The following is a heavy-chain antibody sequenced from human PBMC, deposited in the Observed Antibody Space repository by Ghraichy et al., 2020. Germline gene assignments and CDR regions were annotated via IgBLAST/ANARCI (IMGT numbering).Heavy chain of an antibody. Sequence: SETLSLTCTVSGGSISSYYRSWIRQPPGKGLEWIGYIYYSGSTNYNPSLKSRVTISVDTSKNQFSLKLSSVTAADTAVYYCARGILEMRGDGYNWFDPWGQGTLVTVSS. D-gene: IGHD5-24*01. V-gene: IGHV4-59*01. CDR3: ARGILEMRGDGYNWFDP. CDR2: IYYSGST. J-gene: IGHJ5*02. CDR1: GGSISSYY.